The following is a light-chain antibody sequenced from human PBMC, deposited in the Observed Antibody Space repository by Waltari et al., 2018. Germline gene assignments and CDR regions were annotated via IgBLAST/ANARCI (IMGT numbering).Light chain of an antibody. CDR2: DLS. Sequence: QSALTQPRSVSGSPGQSVTISCTGTSGDVGGNNYVSWYQQHPGKAPKDMVYDLSRRPSGVPDRFSGSRSANTASLTISGLQAEDEADYYCCSYAGSYTWVFGGGTKVTVL. V-gene: IGLV2-11*01. CDR3: CSYAGSYTWV. CDR1: SGDVGGNNY. J-gene: IGLJ3*02.